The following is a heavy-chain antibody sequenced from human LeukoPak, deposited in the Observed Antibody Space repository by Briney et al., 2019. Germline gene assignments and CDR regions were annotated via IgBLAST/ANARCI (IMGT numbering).Heavy chain of an antibody. V-gene: IGHV3-21*01. Sequence: PGGSLRLSCAASGFTFSSCGFNWVRQAPGKGLEWVSSIGPTGTDRYYADSVRGRFTISRNNAKNSMYLQMDSLRDEDTAVYYCATETIGRHYDYWGQGTLLTVSS. CDR3: ATETIGRHYDY. D-gene: IGHD1-14*01. J-gene: IGHJ4*02. CDR1: GFTFSSCG. CDR2: IGPTGTDR.